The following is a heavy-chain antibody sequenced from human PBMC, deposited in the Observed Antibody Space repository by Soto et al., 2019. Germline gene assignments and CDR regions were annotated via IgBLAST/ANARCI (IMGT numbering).Heavy chain of an antibody. V-gene: IGHV4-4*07. CDR2: IYTSGST. CDR1: GVSISNYY. Sequence: PSETLSLTXTASGVSISNYYWTWIRQPTGKGLEWIGRIYTSGSTDYNPSLKSRVTMSVDTSKSQFSLRLSSVTAADTAVYYCARDSALGFFYDSAGFYYHASWGQGTLVTVSS. CDR3: ARDSALGFFYDSAGFYYHAS. D-gene: IGHD3-22*01. J-gene: IGHJ4*02.